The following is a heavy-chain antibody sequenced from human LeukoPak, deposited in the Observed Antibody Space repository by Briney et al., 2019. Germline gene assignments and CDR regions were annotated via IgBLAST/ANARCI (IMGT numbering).Heavy chain of an antibody. CDR1: GFTFSSYW. V-gene: IGHV3-7*01. D-gene: IGHD3-10*01. CDR3: ARGSRHYYGSGSYMAPFDY. J-gene: IGHJ4*02. Sequence: GGSLRLSCAASGFTFSSYWMSWVRQAPGKGLEWVANIKQDGSEKYYVDSVKGRFTISRDNAKNSLYLQMNSLRAEDTAVYYCARGSRHYYGSGSYMAPFDYWGQGTLVTVSS. CDR2: IKQDGSEK.